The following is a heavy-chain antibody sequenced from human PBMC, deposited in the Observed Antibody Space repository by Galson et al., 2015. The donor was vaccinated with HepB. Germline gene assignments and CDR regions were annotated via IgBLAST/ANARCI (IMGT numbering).Heavy chain of an antibody. CDR1: GFTFSSYW. CDR3: AARLLHSGGMDV. D-gene: IGHD3-10*01. V-gene: IGHV3-74*01. CDR2: INSDGSST. Sequence: LRLSCAASGFTFSSYWMHWVRQAPGKGLVWVPRINSDGSSTSYAGSVKGRFTISRDNAKNTLYLQMNSLRAEDTAVYYCAARLLHSGGMDVWGQGTTVTVSS. J-gene: IGHJ6*02.